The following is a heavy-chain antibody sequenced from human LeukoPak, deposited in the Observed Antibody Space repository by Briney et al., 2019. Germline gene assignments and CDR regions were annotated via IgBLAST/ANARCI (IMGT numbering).Heavy chain of an antibody. V-gene: IGHV3-23*01. CDR1: GFTFSSYA. CDR2: ISGSGGRT. D-gene: IGHD3-22*01. Sequence: GGSLRLSCAASGFTFSSYAMSWVRQAPGKGLEWVSAISGSGGRTYYADSVKGRFTISRDNSKNTLYLQMNSLRAEDTAVYYCAKDLHYYDSSGYYPLDYWGQGTLVTVSS. CDR3: AKDLHYYDSSGYYPLDY. J-gene: IGHJ4*02.